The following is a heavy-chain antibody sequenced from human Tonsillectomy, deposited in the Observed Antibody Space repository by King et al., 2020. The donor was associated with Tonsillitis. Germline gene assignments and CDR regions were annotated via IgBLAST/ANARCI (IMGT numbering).Heavy chain of an antibody. V-gene: IGHV5-51*03. J-gene: IGHJ3*02. CDR3: ARRGGTYSDPFDI. D-gene: IGHD1-26*01. CDR1: GYRFASYW. Sequence: ERQLVQSGAEVKKPGESLKISCKGSGYRFASYWIGWVRQMPGKGLEWIGIIYPGDSDTRYSPSFQGQVTISADKAIATASLQWSSLKASDTAIYYCARRGGTYSDPFDIWGQGTLVTVSS. CDR2: IYPGDSDT.